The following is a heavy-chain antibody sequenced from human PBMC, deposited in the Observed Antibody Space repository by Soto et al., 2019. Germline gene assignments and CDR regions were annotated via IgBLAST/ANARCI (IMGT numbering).Heavy chain of an antibody. J-gene: IGHJ4*02. CDR3: ARSEPAAIRSGSPDY. Sequence: EVQLVESGGGLVQPGGSLRLSCAASGFTFSSYEMNWVRQAPGKGLEWVSYISSSGSTIYYADSVKGRFTISRDNAKNSLYLQMNSLRAEDTAVYYCARSEPAAIRSGSPDYWGQGTLVTVSS. V-gene: IGHV3-48*03. CDR1: GFTFSSYE. D-gene: IGHD2-2*02. CDR2: ISSSGSTI.